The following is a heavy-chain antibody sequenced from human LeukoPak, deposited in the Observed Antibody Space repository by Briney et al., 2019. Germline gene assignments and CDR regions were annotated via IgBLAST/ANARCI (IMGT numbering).Heavy chain of an antibody. J-gene: IGHJ4*02. CDR1: GFTFSSYG. CDR3: TKSFGPVIAAAGAGTD. CDR2: IRYDGSNK. Sequence: GGSLRLSCAASGFTFSSYGMHWVRQAPGKGLEWVAFIRYDGSNKYYADSVKGRFTISRDNSKNTLYLQMNSLRAEDTAAYYCTKSFGPVIAAAGAGTDWGQGTLVTVSS. V-gene: IGHV3-30*02. D-gene: IGHD6-13*01.